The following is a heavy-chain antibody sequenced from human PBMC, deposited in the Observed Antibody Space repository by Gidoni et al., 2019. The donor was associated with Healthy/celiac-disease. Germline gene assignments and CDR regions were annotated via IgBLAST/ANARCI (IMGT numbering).Heavy chain of an antibody. CDR1: GYTFTSYY. CDR3: ARAAYCSSTSCPTNYYMDV. V-gene: IGHV1-46*01. D-gene: IGHD2-2*01. CDR2: INPSGGST. Sequence: QVQLVQSGADVKKPGASVKVSCQASGYTFTSYYMHWVRQAPGQGLELMGIINPSGGSTSYAKKFQGRVTMTRDTSTSTVYMELSSLRSEDTAVYYCARAAYCSSTSCPTNYYMDVWGKGTTVTVSS. J-gene: IGHJ6*03.